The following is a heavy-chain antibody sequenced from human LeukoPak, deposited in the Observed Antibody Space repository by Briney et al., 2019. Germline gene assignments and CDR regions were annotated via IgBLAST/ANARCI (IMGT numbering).Heavy chain of an antibody. CDR3: ARAPGIAAAGPTH. J-gene: IGHJ4*02. V-gene: IGHV4-38-2*02. D-gene: IGHD6-13*01. CDR1: GYSISSGFY. CDR2: IFHSGST. Sequence: SETLSLTCSVSGYSISSGFYWGWIRQPPGKGLEWIGSIFHSGSTYYNPSLKSRVTISVDTSKNQFSLKLSSVTAADTAVYYCARAPGIAAAGPTHWGQGTLVTVSS.